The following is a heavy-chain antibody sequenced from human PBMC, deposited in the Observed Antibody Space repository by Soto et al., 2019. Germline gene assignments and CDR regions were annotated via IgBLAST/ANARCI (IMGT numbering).Heavy chain of an antibody. CDR1: GGSISSSNW. J-gene: IGHJ6*02. CDR3: ARDRVAVAAYGMDV. CDR2: IYHSGST. Sequence: SETLSLTCAVSGGSISSSNWWSWVRQPPGKGLEWIGEIYHSGSTNCNPSLKSRVTISVDKSKNQFSLKLSSVTAADTAVYYCARDRVAVAAYGMDVWGQGTTVTVSS. D-gene: IGHD6-19*01. V-gene: IGHV4-4*02.